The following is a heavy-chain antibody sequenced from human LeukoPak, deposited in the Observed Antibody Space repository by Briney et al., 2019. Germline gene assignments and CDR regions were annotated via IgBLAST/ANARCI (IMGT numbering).Heavy chain of an antibody. V-gene: IGHV4-39*07. CDR3: ARARGDYYGWGTWFDP. J-gene: IGHJ5*02. CDR1: GASMSNYY. Sequence: SETLSLTCNVSGASMSNYYWVWIRQPPGKGLEWIGSIYHSGTTYSGSTYYNPSLKSRVTISLDTSKNQFSLKLSSVTAADTAVYYCARARGDYYGWGTWFDPWGQGTLVTVSS. CDR2: IYHSGTTYSGST. D-gene: IGHD3-10*01.